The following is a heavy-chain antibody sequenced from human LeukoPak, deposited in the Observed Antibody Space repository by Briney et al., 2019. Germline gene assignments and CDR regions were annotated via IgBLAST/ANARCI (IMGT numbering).Heavy chain of an antibody. CDR1: GFTFDDYA. CDR2: ISWNSGSI. Sequence: GGSLRLSCAASGFTFDDYAMHWVRQAPGKGLEWVSGISWNSGSIGYVDSVKGRFTISRDNAKNSLYLQMNSLRAEDTALYYCAKGGYYCSSTSCYGLDYWGQGTLVTVSS. D-gene: IGHD2-2*01. V-gene: IGHV3-9*01. J-gene: IGHJ4*02. CDR3: AKGGYYCSSTSCYGLDY.